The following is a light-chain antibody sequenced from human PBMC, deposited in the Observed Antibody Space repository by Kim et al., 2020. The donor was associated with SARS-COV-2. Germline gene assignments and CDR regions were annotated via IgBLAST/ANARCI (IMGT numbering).Light chain of an antibody. CDR1: QSIFHSSDNKNY. V-gene: IGKV4-1*01. Sequence: DIVMTQSPDSLAVSLGERATINCKSSQSIFHSSDNKNYLTWYQQKPGQPPKLLIYWSSTRESGVPDRFSGSGSGTDFTLTINSLQTEDVAVYFCQQHYVSPLTFGGGTKVDIK. CDR2: WSS. J-gene: IGKJ4*01. CDR3: QQHYVSPLT.